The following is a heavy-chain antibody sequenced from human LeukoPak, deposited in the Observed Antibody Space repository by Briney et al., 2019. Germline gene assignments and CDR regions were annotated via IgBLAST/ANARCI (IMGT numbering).Heavy chain of an antibody. CDR2: INHSGST. CDR1: GGSFSGYY. V-gene: IGHV4-34*01. Sequence: SETLSLTCAVYGGSFSGYYWSWIRQPPGKGLEWIGEINHSGSTNYNPSLKSRLTISVDTSKNQFSLKLSSVTASDTAVYYCARGRLPYYYDSSGYYLRYFDLWGRGTLVTVSS. J-gene: IGHJ2*01. CDR3: ARGRLPYYYDSSGYYLRYFDL. D-gene: IGHD3-22*01.